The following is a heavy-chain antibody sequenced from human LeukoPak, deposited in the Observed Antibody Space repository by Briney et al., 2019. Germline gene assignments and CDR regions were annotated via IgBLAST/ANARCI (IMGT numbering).Heavy chain of an antibody. V-gene: IGHV1-69*04. Sequence: ASVKVSCKASGGTFSSYAISWVRQAPGQGLEWMGRIIPIFGIANYAQKFQGRVTITADKSTSTAYMELSSLRSEDTAVYYCARGASACYYDSSGYPPGNYYGMDVWGQGTTVTVSS. J-gene: IGHJ6*02. CDR1: GGTFSSYA. CDR2: IIPIFGIA. CDR3: ARGASACYYDSSGYPPGNYYGMDV. D-gene: IGHD3-22*01.